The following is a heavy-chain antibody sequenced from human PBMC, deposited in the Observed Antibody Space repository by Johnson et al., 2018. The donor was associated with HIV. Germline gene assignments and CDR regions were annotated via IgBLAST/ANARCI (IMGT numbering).Heavy chain of an antibody. CDR2: ISYDGNKK. CDR3: AKDKPSYYYILTGYAGNAFEI. D-gene: IGHD3-9*01. J-gene: IGHJ3*02. CDR1: EFTFSDYA. Sequence: QVQLVESGGGLVQPGRSLKIYCAVSEFTFSDYAMHWVRLAPGKGLQWVGVISYDGNKKYYADSVRGRFTISRDISKNTLYLQMDSLRAEDTAVYYCAKDKPSYYYILTGYAGNAFEIWGQGTMVTVSS. V-gene: IGHV3-30*04.